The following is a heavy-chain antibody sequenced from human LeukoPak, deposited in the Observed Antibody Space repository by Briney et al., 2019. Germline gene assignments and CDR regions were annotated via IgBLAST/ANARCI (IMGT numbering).Heavy chain of an antibody. CDR3: ARENYDLLAEYFLRAFDI. D-gene: IGHD3-9*01. Sequence: SETLSLTCTVSGASISSNTYYWTWIRQPAGEGLQWMGRISNSGSTTYNSSLKSRLNISMDTSRNQSSLRLSSVTAADTAVYYCARENYDLLAEYFLRAFDIWGQGTMVIVSS. CDR1: GASISSNTYY. CDR2: ISNSGST. V-gene: IGHV4-61*02. J-gene: IGHJ3*02.